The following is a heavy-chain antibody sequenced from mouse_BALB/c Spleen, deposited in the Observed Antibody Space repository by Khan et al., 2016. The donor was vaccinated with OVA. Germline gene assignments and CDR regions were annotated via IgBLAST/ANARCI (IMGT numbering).Heavy chain of an antibody. CDR2: INTYTGEP. D-gene: IGHD2-14*01. CDR1: GFTFTNYG. J-gene: IGHJ4*01. CDR3: ARVGYNGTMDC. V-gene: IGHV9-3-1*01. Sequence: QIQLVQSGPELKKPGETVQISCKASGFTFTNYGMHWVKQAPGKGLKWMGWINTYTGEPTFADDFKGRFAFSLETSASTAYLQMNSLKNEDTATYFCARVGYNGTMDCWGQGTSVTGSS.